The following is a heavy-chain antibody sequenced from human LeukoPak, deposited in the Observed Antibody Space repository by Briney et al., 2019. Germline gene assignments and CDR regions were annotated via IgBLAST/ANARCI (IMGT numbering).Heavy chain of an antibody. J-gene: IGHJ3*01. CDR2: ISSSTAYL. CDR1: GFTFRRYT. D-gene: IGHD4-11*01. Sequence: GSLRLSCAASGFTFRRYTMNWVRQAPGKGLEWVASISSSTAYLYYAESLRGQFTVSRDNTQSVLYLQMSSLGAEDTAVYYCAREGLLTRLSSSDAFDVWGQGTRVTVSS. CDR3: AREGLLTRLSSSDAFDV. V-gene: IGHV3-21*06.